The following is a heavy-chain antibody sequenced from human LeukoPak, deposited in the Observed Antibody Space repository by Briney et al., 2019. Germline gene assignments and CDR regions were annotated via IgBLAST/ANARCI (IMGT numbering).Heavy chain of an antibody. CDR2: IYYSGST. Sequence: PSETLSLPCTVSGGSISSGDYYWSWIRQPPGKGLEWIGYIYYSGSTYYNPSLKSRVTISVDTSKNQFSLKLSSVTAADTAVYYCARWGIAAAGTSWFDPWGQGTLVTVSS. J-gene: IGHJ5*02. CDR1: GGSISSGDYY. CDR3: ARWGIAAAGTSWFDP. V-gene: IGHV4-30-4*01. D-gene: IGHD6-13*01.